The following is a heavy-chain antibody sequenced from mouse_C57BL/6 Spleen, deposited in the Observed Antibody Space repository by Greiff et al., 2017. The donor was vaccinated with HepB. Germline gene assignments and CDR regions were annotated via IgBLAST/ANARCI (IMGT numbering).Heavy chain of an antibody. Sequence: VQLQQSDAELVKPGASVKISCKVSGYTFTDHTIHWMKQRPEQGLEWIGYIYPRDGSTKYNEKFKGKATLTADKSSSTAYMQLNSLTSEDSAVYFCARERDSSGYGYYFDYWGQGTTLTVSS. CDR1: GYTFTDHT. CDR2: IYPRDGST. V-gene: IGHV1-78*01. J-gene: IGHJ2*01. D-gene: IGHD3-2*02. CDR3: ARERDSSGYGYYFDY.